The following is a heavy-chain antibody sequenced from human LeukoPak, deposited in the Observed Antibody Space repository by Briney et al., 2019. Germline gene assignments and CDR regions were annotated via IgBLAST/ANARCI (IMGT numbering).Heavy chain of an antibody. Sequence: GGTLRLSCATSGLTFSNSGMSWVRQAPGKGLEWVASIKQDGSEKYYVDSVKGRFTISRDNAKNSLYLQMNSLRAEDTAVYYCARGHSSSPNWFDPWGQGTLVTVSS. D-gene: IGHD6-13*01. J-gene: IGHJ5*02. CDR1: GLTFSNSG. CDR3: ARGHSSSPNWFDP. CDR2: IKQDGSEK. V-gene: IGHV3-7*04.